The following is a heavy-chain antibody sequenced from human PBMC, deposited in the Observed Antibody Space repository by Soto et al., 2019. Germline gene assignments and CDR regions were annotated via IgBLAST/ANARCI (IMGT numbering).Heavy chain of an antibody. CDR3: AGGGCSGGSCYSRDAFDF. D-gene: IGHD2-15*01. Sequence: QVQLVQSGAEVKKPGSSVKVSCKASGGTFSSYAISWVRQAPGQGLAWMGGIIPIFGTANSAQKFQGRVTITADESTSTAYMELSSVRSEDTAVYYCAGGGCSGGSCYSRDAFDFWGQGTMVTVSS. J-gene: IGHJ3*01. V-gene: IGHV1-69*01. CDR2: IIPIFGTA. CDR1: GGTFSSYA.